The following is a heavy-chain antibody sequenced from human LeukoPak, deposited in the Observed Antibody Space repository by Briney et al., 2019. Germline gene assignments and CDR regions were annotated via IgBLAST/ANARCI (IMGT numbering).Heavy chain of an antibody. CDR3: ARDQGLRYFDWPRGDYYGMDV. V-gene: IGHV3-21*01. J-gene: IGHJ6*04. CDR1: GFTFSSYS. D-gene: IGHD3-9*01. CDR2: ISSSSSYI. Sequence: PGGSLRLSCAASGFTFSSYSMNWVRQAPGKGLEWVSSISSSSSYIYYADSVKGRFTISRDNAKNSLYLQMNCLRAEDTAVYYCARDQGLRYFDWPRGDYYGMDVWGKGTTVTVSS.